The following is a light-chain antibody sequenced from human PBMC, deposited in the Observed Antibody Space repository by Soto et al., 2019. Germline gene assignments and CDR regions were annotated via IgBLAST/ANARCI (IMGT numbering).Light chain of an antibody. CDR2: WAS. CDR3: QQYYTTPRT. J-gene: IGKJ1*01. V-gene: IGKV4-1*01. CDR1: QSVLYRSNNKDY. Sequence: DIVMTQSPDSLAVSLGERATINCKASQSVLYRSNNKDYLAWYQQKPGQPPKLLIYWASTRESGVPDRISGSGSGTDFTLSISSLQAEDVGDYYCQQYYTTPRTFGQGTRVEIK.